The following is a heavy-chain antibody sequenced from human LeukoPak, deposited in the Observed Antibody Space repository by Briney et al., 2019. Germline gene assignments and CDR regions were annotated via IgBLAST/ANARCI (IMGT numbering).Heavy chain of an antibody. CDR1: GFTFSSYE. V-gene: IGHV3-48*03. CDR3: ARDMTTVTTSSVSGYYFYGMDV. CDR2: ISSGGSSM. D-gene: IGHD4-17*01. J-gene: IGHJ6*02. Sequence: PGGSLRLSCAVSGFTFSSYEMNWVRQAPGQGLEWVSYISSGGSSMFYADSVKGRFTISRDNAKNSLYLQMNSLRAEDTAVYYCARDMTTVTTSSVSGYYFYGMDVWGQGTTVTVAS.